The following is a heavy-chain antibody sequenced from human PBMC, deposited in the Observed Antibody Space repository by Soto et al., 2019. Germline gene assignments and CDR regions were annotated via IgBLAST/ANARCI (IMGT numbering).Heavy chain of an antibody. CDR3: ARGISVTATTPYFDF. D-gene: IGHD2-21*02. CDR2: ISHTGTT. J-gene: IGHJ4*02. Sequence: SENLALPFTVSGCSISSGGNSWSWIRQPPGKGLEWISYISHTGTTDYNPSLQSRVTASVDRPKNQFSLKLSSVTAADTAVYFCARGISVTATTPYFDFWGQGAQVTVS. V-gene: IGHV4-30-2*01. CDR1: GCSISSGGNS.